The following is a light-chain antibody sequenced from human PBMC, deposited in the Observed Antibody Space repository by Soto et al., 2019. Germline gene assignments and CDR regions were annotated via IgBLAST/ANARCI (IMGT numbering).Light chain of an antibody. Sequence: EIVLTQSPATLSLSPGEIATLYFSASQSVSSYLAWYQQKPGQAPRLLIYDASNRATGIPARFSGSGSGTDFTLTISSLEPEDFAVYYCQQRSNWPLTFGGGTKVDIK. J-gene: IGKJ4*01. CDR2: DAS. CDR1: QSVSSY. V-gene: IGKV3-11*01. CDR3: QQRSNWPLT.